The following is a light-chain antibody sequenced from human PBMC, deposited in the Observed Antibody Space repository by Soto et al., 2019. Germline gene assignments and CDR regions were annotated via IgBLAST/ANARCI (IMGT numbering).Light chain of an antibody. CDR3: QKYNSALGGFT. CDR1: QGISNY. V-gene: IGKV1-27*01. CDR2: AAS. Sequence: DIQMTQSPSSLSASVGDRVTITCRACQGISNYLAWYQQKPGKVPKLLIYAASTLQSGVPSRFSGSGSGTDFTLTISSLQPEDVATYYCQKYNSALGGFTFGPGTKVDIK. J-gene: IGKJ3*01.